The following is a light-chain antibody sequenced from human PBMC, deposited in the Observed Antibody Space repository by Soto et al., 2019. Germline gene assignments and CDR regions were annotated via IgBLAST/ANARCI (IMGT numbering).Light chain of an antibody. J-gene: IGKJ1*01. CDR2: DAS. Sequence: EIVMTQSPATLSVSPGERATLSCRDSRSISRNVAWYQQKPGQAPRLLIHDASTRATGISVRFSGSGSGTEFTLTISTLQSEDFAVYYCLQYNNWLWTFGQGTKVEIK. CDR1: RSISRN. CDR3: LQYNNWLWT. V-gene: IGKV3-15*01.